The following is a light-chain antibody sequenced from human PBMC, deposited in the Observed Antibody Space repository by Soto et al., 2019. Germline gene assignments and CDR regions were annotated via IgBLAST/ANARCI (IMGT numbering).Light chain of an antibody. Sequence: EIVLTQSPGTLSLSPGERATLSCRATQSVSSSYLAWYQQKPGQAPRLLIYGASSRATGIPERFSGSGSGTDFTLTISRLEPEDFAVYFCQQYGSSPRTFRQGPKVEIK. CDR2: GAS. V-gene: IGKV3-20*01. CDR1: QSVSSSY. J-gene: IGKJ1*01. CDR3: QQYGSSPRT.